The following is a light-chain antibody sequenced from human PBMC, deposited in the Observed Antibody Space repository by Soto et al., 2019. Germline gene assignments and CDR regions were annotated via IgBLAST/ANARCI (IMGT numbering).Light chain of an antibody. Sequence: DIPMTQSPSTLSASVGDRVTITCRASQSISSWLAWYQQKPGKAPKLLIYRASSLEKGVPSRFSGSGSGTEFTLTISSLQPDDFATYYCQRYDSSSDTFGQGTKLEIK. CDR1: QSISSW. V-gene: IGKV1-5*03. J-gene: IGKJ2*01. CDR3: QRYDSSSDT. CDR2: RAS.